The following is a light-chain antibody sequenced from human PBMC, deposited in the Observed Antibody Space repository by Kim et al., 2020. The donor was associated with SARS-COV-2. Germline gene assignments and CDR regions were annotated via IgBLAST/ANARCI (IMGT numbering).Light chain of an antibody. Sequence: QSALTQPASVSGSPGQSITISCTGTSSDIGAYDYVSWYQRHPGKAPKLMIYEVNNRPSGVSNRFFGSKSGNTASLTISGLQAEDEADYYCSAYTSTSTLVFGTGTKVSVL. CDR2: EVN. V-gene: IGLV2-14*01. CDR1: SSDIGAYDY. CDR3: SAYTSTSTLV. J-gene: IGLJ1*01.